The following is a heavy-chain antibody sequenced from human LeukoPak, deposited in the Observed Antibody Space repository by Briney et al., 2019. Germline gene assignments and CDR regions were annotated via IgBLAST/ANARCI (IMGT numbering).Heavy chain of an antibody. CDR1: GYSFTSYW. Sequence: GESLKISCKGSGYSFTSYWIGWVRQMPGKGLEWMGIIYPGDSDTRYSPSFQGQVTISADKSISTPYLQWSSLKASDTAMYYCARLRRITIFGVATDFDYWGQGTLVTVSS. CDR3: ARLRRITIFGVATDFDY. J-gene: IGHJ4*02. CDR2: IYPGDSDT. D-gene: IGHD3-3*01. V-gene: IGHV5-51*01.